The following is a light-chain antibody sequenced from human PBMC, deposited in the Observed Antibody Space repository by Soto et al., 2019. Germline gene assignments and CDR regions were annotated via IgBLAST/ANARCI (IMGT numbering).Light chain of an antibody. J-gene: IGLJ1*01. CDR3: SSYTSSITPYV. CDR1: ITDIGAYNY. CDR2: GVS. V-gene: IGLV2-14*01. Sequence: LTQPPSVSGSPGQSITISCTGTITDIGAYNYVSWYQQHPGKAPKLLIYGVSSRPSGVSNRFSGSKSGNAAYLTISGLQADDEAEYYCSSYTSSITPYVFGTGTKVTV.